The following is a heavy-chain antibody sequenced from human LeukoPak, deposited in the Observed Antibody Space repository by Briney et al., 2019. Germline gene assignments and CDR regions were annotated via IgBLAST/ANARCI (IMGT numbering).Heavy chain of an antibody. CDR2: IYSGGST. CDR1: GFIVNNKY. V-gene: IGHV3-53*01. Sequence: GGSLRLSCAVSGFIVNNKYMTWVRQAPGKGLEWVSIIYSGGSTYYADSVKGRFTISRDNSKNTLYLQMNSLRAEDTAVYYCARDASTNWFDPWGQGTLVTVSS. J-gene: IGHJ5*02. CDR3: ARDASTNWFDP.